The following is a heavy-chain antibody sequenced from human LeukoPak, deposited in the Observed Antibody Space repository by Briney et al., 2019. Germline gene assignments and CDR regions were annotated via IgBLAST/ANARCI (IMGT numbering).Heavy chain of an antibody. V-gene: IGHV3-11*05. CDR1: GFXFSDYY. CDR3: VREAGYDH. CDR2: ISSSGTYT. D-gene: IGHD3-10*01. J-gene: IGHJ4*02. Sequence: GGSLRLSCAASGFXFSDYYINWIRQAPGKGLEWLSYISSSGTYTHYADSVKGRFTISRDNARNSLYLQMNSLRAEDTAVYYCVREAGYDHWGQGTLVTVSS.